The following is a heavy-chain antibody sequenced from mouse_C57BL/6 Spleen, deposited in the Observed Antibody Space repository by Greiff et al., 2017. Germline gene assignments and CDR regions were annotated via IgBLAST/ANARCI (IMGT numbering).Heavy chain of an antibody. Sequence: VQLQQPGAELVKPGASVKMSCKASGYTFTSYWITWVKQRPGQGLEWIGDIYPGSGSTNYNEKFKSKATLTVDTSSSTAYMQLSSLTSEDSAVYYCAREGVITTVPYYFDYGGQGTTLTVSS. CDR2: IYPGSGST. CDR3: AREGVITTVPYYFDY. D-gene: IGHD1-1*01. V-gene: IGHV1-55*01. J-gene: IGHJ2*01. CDR1: GYTFTSYW.